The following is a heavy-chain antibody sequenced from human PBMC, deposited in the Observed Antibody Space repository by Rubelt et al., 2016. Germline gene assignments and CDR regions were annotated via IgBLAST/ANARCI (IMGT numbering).Heavy chain of an antibody. Sequence: QVQLVQSGAEVKKPGASVKVSCMASGYTFTTYGISWVRQAPGQGLEWMGWIRTYNGNTNYAQKLQGRVTSTQDQSTSQAYRELRSLRSDDTAMYFCARGYCSSANCLFNWFDPWGQGTLVTVSS. CDR3: ARGYCSSANCLFNWFDP. D-gene: IGHD2-2*01. CDR2: IRTYNGNT. V-gene: IGHV1-18*01. J-gene: IGHJ5*02. CDR1: GYTFTTYG.